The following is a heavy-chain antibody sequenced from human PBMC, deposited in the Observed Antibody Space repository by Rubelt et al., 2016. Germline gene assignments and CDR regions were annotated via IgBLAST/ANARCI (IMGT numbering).Heavy chain of an antibody. J-gene: IGHJ4*02. CDR1: GFTFSSYG. D-gene: IGHD3-10*01. Sequence: QVQLVESGGGVVQPGRSLRLSCAASGFTFSSYGMHWVRQAPGKGLEWVAVIWYDGSNKYYADSVKGRFTISRDNSKNTLYLQMNSLRAEDTAVYYCARDLTSGYFDHWGQGTLVTVSS. CDR3: ARDLTSGYFDH. V-gene: IGHV3-33*08. CDR2: IWYDGSNK.